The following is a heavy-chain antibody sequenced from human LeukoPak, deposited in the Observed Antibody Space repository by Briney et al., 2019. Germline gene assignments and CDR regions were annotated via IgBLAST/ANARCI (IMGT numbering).Heavy chain of an antibody. V-gene: IGHV4-34*01. CDR2: INHSGST. D-gene: IGHD6-13*01. CDR1: GGSFSGYY. CDR3: ASGPLLAAADDY. J-gene: IGHJ4*02. Sequence: SETLSLTCAAYGGSFSGYYWSWIRQPPGKGLEWIGEINHSGSTNYNPSLKSRVTISVDTSKNQFSLKLSSVTAADTAVYYCASGPLLAAADDYWGQGTLVTVSS.